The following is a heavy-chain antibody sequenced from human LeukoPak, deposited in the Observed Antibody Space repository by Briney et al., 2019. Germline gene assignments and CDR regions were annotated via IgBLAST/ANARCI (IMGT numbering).Heavy chain of an antibody. D-gene: IGHD6-19*01. Sequence: PGGSLRLSCAASGFTFSSYAMSWVRQAPGKGLEWVSAISGSGGSTYYADSVKGRFTISRDNSKNTLYLQMNSLRAEDTAVYYCASTREYSSGWYLWGYYFDYWGQGTLVTVSS. CDR1: GFTFSSYA. V-gene: IGHV3-23*01. CDR2: ISGSGGST. J-gene: IGHJ4*02. CDR3: ASTREYSSGWYLWGYYFDY.